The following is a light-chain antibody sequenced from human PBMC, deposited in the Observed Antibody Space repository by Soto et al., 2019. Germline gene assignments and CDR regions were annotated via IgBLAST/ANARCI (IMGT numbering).Light chain of an antibody. CDR3: QQRSNWLFT. Sequence: EIVLTQSPATLSLSPGERATLSCRASQSVSSYLAWYQQKPGQAPRLLIYDASNRATGIPARFSGSVSGTDFTITISSLEPEDFAVYYCQQRSNWLFTFGPGTKVDIK. J-gene: IGKJ3*01. CDR2: DAS. CDR1: QSVSSY. V-gene: IGKV3-11*01.